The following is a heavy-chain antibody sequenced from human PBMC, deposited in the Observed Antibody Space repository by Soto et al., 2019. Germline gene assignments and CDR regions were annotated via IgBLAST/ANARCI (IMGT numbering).Heavy chain of an antibody. J-gene: IGHJ6*02. CDR1: GGSFSGYY. CDR3: AHAAYDSGYVYGLDV. Sequence: SETLSLTCAVHGGSFSGYYWDWIRQPPGKGLEWIGEVNHGGTSNYSPSLKSRLTITKDTSKNQVVLTMTNMDPVDTATYYCAHAAYDSGYVYGLDVWGQGTTVTVSS. CDR2: VNHGGTS. V-gene: IGHV4-34*01. D-gene: IGHD5-12*01.